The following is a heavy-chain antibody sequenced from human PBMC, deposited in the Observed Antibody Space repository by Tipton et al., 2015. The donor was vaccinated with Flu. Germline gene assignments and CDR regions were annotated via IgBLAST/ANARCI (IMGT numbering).Heavy chain of an antibody. CDR3: ARDRRSLLTGGEFDY. CDR2: ISGYSGNT. D-gene: IGHD3-16*01. V-gene: IGHV1-18*04. CDR1: GYTLTSYP. J-gene: IGHJ4*02. Sequence: QLVQSGAEVKKPGASVKVSCKASGYTLTSYPISWVRQAPGQGLEWMGWISGYSGNTNYAQRLQGRVTMTTDTSTNTAYMELRSLRSDDTGIYYCARDRRSLLTGGEFDYWGQGTLVTVSS.